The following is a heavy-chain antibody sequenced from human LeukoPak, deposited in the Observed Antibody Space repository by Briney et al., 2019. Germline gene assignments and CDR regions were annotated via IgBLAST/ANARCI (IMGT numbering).Heavy chain of an antibody. D-gene: IGHD1-1*01. CDR3: ARHTGTLPNDAFDI. CDR1: GGSISTYY. V-gene: IGHV4-59*01. Sequence: PSETLSLTCTVSGGSISTYYWSWVRQPPGKGLEWIGYIHYTGDTNSNPSLKSRVTISVDTSKNQFSLKLSSVTAADTAVYYCARHTGTLPNDAFDIWGQGTMVTVSS. J-gene: IGHJ3*02. CDR2: IHYTGDT.